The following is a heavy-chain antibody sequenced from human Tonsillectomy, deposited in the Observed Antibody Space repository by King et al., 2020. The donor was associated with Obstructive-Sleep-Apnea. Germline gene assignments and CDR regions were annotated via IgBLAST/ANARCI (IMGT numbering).Heavy chain of an antibody. CDR2: IYSGGST. CDR3: ARDHGVWFGELFSRFETYYYYGMDV. J-gene: IGHJ6*02. CDR1: GFTVSSNY. V-gene: IGHV3-66*01. D-gene: IGHD3-10*01. Sequence: VQLVESGGGLVQPGGSLRLSCAASGFTVSSNYMSWVRQAPGKGLEWVSVIYSGGSTYYADSVKGRFTISRDNSKNTLYLQMNSLRAEDTAVYYCARDHGVWFGELFSRFETYYYYGMDVWGQGTTVTVSS.